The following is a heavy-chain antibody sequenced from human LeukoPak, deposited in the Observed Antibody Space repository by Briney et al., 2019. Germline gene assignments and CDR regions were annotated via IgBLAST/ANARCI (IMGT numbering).Heavy chain of an antibody. J-gene: IGHJ4*02. CDR3: ARDRAIAAAGFFDY. CDR2: MSYDGSNK. D-gene: IGHD6-13*01. Sequence: PGRSLRLSCAASGFTFSSYAMHWVRQAPGKGLEWVAVMSYDGSNKYYADSVKGRFTISRDNSKNTLYLQMNSLRAEDTAVYYCARDRAIAAAGFFDYWGQGTLVTVSS. V-gene: IGHV3-30*01. CDR1: GFTFSSYA.